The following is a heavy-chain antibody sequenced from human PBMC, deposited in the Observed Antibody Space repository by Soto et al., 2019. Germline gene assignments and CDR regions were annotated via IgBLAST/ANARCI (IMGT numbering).Heavy chain of an antibody. J-gene: IGHJ3*02. V-gene: IGHV4-31*03. CDR2: IDNSGTS. Sequence: QGQLQESGPGLVKPSQTLFLTCTVSGGSISSGGSYWGWIRQHPGKGLEWIGYIDNSGTSYYNPSLKSRLTISVDTYNNQFSLHLSSVTAADTAVYYCARVGISGTIDAFDIWGQGTMVTVSS. CDR1: GGSISSGGSY. D-gene: IGHD1-20*01. CDR3: ARVGISGTIDAFDI.